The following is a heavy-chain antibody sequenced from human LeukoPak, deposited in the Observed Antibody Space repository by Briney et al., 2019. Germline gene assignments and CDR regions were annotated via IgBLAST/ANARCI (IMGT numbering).Heavy chain of an antibody. CDR3: ARTRSYYYDSRGAFDI. V-gene: IGHV4-59*08. D-gene: IGHD3-22*01. CDR2: IYYSGST. CDR1: GGSISSYY. J-gene: IGHJ3*02. Sequence: TSETLSLTCTVSGGSISSYYWSWIRQPPGKGLEWIGYIYYSGSTNYNPSLKSRVTMSVDTSKNQFSLKLSSVTAADTAVYYCARTRSYYYDSRGAFDIWGQGTMVTVSS.